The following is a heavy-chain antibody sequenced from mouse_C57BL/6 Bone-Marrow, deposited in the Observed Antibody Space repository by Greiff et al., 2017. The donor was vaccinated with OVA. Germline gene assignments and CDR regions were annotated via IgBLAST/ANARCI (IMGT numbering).Heavy chain of an antibody. J-gene: IGHJ3*01. D-gene: IGHD1-1*01. CDR1: GFSLTSYG. V-gene: IGHV2-5*01. Sequence: VKLQESGPGLVQPSQSLSITCTVSGFSLTSYGVHWVRQSPGKGLEWLGVIWRGGSTDYNAAFMSRLSITTDNSKSQVFFKMNSLQADDTAIYYGAKGDYGSSYSFAYWGQGTLVTVSA. CDR2: IWRGGST. CDR3: AKGDYGSSYSFAY.